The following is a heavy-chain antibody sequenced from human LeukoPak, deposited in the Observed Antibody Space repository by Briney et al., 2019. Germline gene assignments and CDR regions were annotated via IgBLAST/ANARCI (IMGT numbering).Heavy chain of an antibody. J-gene: IGHJ4*02. D-gene: IGHD1-26*01. Sequence: ASVKVSCKASGYTFTNYDINWVRQATGQGLEGMGWMNPKSGYTGYAQKFQGRFTINRDTAISTAYMELNSLRSEGTAVYYCAREGLYSGSPMADYWGQGTLVTVSS. CDR2: MNPKSGYT. V-gene: IGHV1-8*01. CDR3: AREGLYSGSPMADY. CDR1: GYTFTNYD.